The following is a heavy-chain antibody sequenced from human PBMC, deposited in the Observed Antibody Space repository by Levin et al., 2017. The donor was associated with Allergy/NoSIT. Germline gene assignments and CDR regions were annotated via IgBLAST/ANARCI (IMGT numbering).Heavy chain of an antibody. CDR1: GFTFSRYA. D-gene: IGHD6-19*01. CDR3: AQDHPSSGWPAFDY. CDR2: VNNGGNA. J-gene: IGHJ4*02. Sequence: PGGSLRLSCVGSGFTFSRYAMSWVRQAPGRGLEWVASVNNGGNAYYGDSVKGRFTVSRDNSRNTLDLQMDSLRDDGTAIYYCAQDHPSSGWPAFDYWGQGTRVSVSS. V-gene: IGHV3-23*01.